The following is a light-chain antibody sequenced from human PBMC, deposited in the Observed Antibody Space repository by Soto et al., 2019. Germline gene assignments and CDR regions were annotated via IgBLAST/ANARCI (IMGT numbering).Light chain of an antibody. V-gene: IGLV2-14*01. CDR2: DVS. CDR3: SSYTSISTYV. CDR1: RSDVGGFNF. Sequence: QSALTQPASASGSPGQSITISCTGTRSDVGGFNFVSWYQQHPGKAPKVIIYDVSDRPSGVSNRFSGSKSGNTASLTISGLQAEDEADYYCSSYTSISTYVFGTGTKVTVL. J-gene: IGLJ1*01.